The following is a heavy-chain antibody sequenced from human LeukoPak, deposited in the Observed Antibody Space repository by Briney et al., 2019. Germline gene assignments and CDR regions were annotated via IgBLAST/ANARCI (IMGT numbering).Heavy chain of an antibody. D-gene: IGHD6-13*01. CDR2: INPNSGGT. CDR3: ARRIAAAHGAFDI. Sequence: ASVKVSCKASGYTFTSYGISWVRQAPGQGLEWMGWINPNSGGTNYAQKFQGRVIMTRDTSISTAYMELSRLRSDDTAVYYCARRIAAAHGAFDIWGQGTMVTVSS. J-gene: IGHJ3*02. V-gene: IGHV1-2*02. CDR1: GYTFTSYG.